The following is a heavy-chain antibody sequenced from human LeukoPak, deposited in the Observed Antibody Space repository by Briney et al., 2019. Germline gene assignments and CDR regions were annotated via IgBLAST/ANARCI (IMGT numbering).Heavy chain of an antibody. CDR2: IYSDDST. Sequence: GGSLRLSCAASGFTVSSNSMTWVRQAPGKGLEWVSVIYSDDSTYYADSVKGRFTISRDNSKNTLYLQMNSLRAEDTAVYYCAKMYSGWDEYCFDYWGQGTLVTVSS. CDR3: AKMYSGWDEYCFDY. D-gene: IGHD6-19*01. V-gene: IGHV3-53*01. CDR1: GFTVSSNS. J-gene: IGHJ4*02.